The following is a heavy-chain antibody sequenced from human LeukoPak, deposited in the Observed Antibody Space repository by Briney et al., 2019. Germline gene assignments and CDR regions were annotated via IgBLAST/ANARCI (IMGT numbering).Heavy chain of an antibody. V-gene: IGHV3-48*04. CDR2: ISGSSSTI. CDR3: ASSNYDFWSGYFYFDY. Sequence: GGSLGLSCAASGFSFSTSNMNWVRQAPGKGLEWVSYISGSSSTIYYADSVKGRFTISRDNAKNSLYLRMNSLRVDDTAVYYCASSNYDFWSGYFYFDYWGQGTLVTVSS. D-gene: IGHD3-3*01. J-gene: IGHJ4*02. CDR1: GFSFSTSN.